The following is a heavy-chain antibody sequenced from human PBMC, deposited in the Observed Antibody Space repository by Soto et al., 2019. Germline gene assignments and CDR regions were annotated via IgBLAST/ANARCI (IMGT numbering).Heavy chain of an antibody. CDR3: ARDRAYHGKIVSRERYYYLDV. J-gene: IGHJ6*03. CDR2: INPNSGGT. CDR1: GYTFTGYY. D-gene: IGHD3-22*01. Sequence: QVQLVQSGAEVKKPGASVKVSCKASGYTFTGYYMHWVRQAPGQGLEWMGWINPNSGGTNYAQKFQRWLTMTRETSISIAYMELSRLRSDDTVVYYCARDRAYHGKIVSRERYYYLDVWGKGTTVTGSS. V-gene: IGHV1-2*04.